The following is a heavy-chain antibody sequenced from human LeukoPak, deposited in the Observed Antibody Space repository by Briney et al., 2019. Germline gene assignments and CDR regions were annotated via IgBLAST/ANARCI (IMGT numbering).Heavy chain of an antibody. CDR1: GYTFTSYG. J-gene: IGHJ5*02. V-gene: IGHV1-2*02. Sequence: ASVKVSCKASGYTFTSYGISWVRQAPGQGLEWMGWITHDSGGTNYAQKFQRRVTMTRDTSISTAYMELSRLRSDDTAVYYCARESGYGDYPLWFDPWGQGTLVTVSS. CDR2: ITHDSGGT. CDR3: ARESGYGDYPLWFDP. D-gene: IGHD4-17*01.